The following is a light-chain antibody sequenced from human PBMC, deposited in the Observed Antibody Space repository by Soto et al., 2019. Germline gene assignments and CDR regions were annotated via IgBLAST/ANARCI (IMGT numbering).Light chain of an antibody. CDR2: EVI. Sequence: QSALTQPASVSGSPGQSITISCTGTSSDIGGYNYVSWYQQHPGKAPKLMIYEVIYRPSGVSNRFSGSKSGKTASLTISGXXXXXXXXYYCSSYTSSRTLVFGGGTKLTVL. CDR1: SSDIGGYNY. J-gene: IGLJ2*01. V-gene: IGLV2-14*01. CDR3: SSYTSSRTLV.